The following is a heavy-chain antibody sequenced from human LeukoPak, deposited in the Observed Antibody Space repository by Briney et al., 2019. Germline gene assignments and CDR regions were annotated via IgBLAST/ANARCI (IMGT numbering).Heavy chain of an antibody. CDR3: ARHYGSRSNYYYYMDV. V-gene: IGHV4-39*01. CDR2: VYYSGST. Sequence: PSETLSLTCTVSAGSISSSSYYWGWIRQPPGKGLEWIGSVYYSGSTYYNPSLKSRVTLSVDTSKNQFSLNLSSVTAADTAVYYCARHYGSRSNYYYYMDVWGKGTTVTVSS. D-gene: IGHD3-10*01. CDR1: AGSISSSSYY. J-gene: IGHJ6*03.